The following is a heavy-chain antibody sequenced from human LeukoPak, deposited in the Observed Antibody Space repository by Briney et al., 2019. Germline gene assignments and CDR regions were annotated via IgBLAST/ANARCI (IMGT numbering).Heavy chain of an antibody. CDR2: IDTSGNT. CDR3: ARDVVAGTYYDILTGYYHYYYMDV. CDR1: GGSISSYY. D-gene: IGHD3-9*01. J-gene: IGHJ6*03. V-gene: IGHV4-4*07. Sequence: SETLSLTCTVSGGSISSYYWSWIRQPAGKGLEWIGRIDTSGNTNYKPSLKSRVTISVDTSKNQFSLKLSSVTAADTAVYYCARDVVAGTYYDILTGYYHYYYMDVWGKGTTVTISS.